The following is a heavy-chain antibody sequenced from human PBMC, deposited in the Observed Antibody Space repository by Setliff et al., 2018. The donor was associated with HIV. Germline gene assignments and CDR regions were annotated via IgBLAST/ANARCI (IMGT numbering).Heavy chain of an antibody. CDR2: IKEDGSEK. CDR3: TKDHLSGWASDC. D-gene: IGHD6-19*01. CDR1: GFNFSNYW. Sequence: GGSLRLSCEGSGFNFSNYWISWVRQGPGKGLEWVAKIKEDGSEKYYVDPVKGRFTISRDNAKNSLYLQMNSLRVEDTAMYYCTKDHLSGWASDCWGQGTLVTVSS. V-gene: IGHV3-7*01. J-gene: IGHJ4*02.